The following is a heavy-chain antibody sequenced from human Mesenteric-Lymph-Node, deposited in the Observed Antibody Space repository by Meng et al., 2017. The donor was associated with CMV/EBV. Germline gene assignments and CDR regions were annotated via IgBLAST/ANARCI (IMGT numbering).Heavy chain of an antibody. Sequence: GESLKISCAASGFTFSKYWMHWVRQGPGKGPEWVSRSNTDGTNTIYADSVRGRFTMSRDNAKNTFYLQMNSLRAEDTAVYFCARDQSRSGPTTVDYWGQGTLVTVSS. CDR3: ARDQSRSGPTTVDY. CDR1: GFTFSKYW. J-gene: IGHJ4*02. D-gene: IGHD1-1*01. CDR2: SNTDGTNT. V-gene: IGHV3-74*01.